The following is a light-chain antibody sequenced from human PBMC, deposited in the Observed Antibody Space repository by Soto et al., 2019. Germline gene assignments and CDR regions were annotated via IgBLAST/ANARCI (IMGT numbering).Light chain of an antibody. J-gene: IGLJ1*01. CDR3: NSYTSSSTYV. CDR2: DVS. Sequence: QSALTQPASVSGSPGQSITISCTGTTSDVGRYHYVSWYQQHPGKAPKLIIYDVSNRPSGVSNRFSGSKSGNTASLTISGLHAEDEADYYCNSYTSSSTYVFGTGTKLTVL. CDR1: TSDVGRYHY. V-gene: IGLV2-14*01.